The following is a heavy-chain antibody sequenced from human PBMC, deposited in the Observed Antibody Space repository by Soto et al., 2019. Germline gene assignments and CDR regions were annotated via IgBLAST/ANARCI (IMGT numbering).Heavy chain of an antibody. V-gene: IGHV4-39*01. D-gene: IGHD3-10*01. Sequence: SETLSLTCTVSGGSISSRSYYWGWIRQPPGKGLEWIGSIYYSGSTYYNPSLKSRVTISVDTSKNQFSLKLSSVTAADTAVYYCARQYDGGSGGMDVWGQGTTVTVSS. CDR2: IYYSGST. CDR1: GGSISSRSYY. CDR3: ARQYDGGSGGMDV. J-gene: IGHJ6*02.